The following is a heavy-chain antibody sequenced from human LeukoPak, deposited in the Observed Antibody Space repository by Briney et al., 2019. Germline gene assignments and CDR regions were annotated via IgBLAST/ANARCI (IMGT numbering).Heavy chain of an antibody. J-gene: IGHJ4*02. V-gene: IGHV4-59*01. CDR3: ARGAGSHAYA. CDR2: IFYSGST. Sequence: PSETLSLTCTVSGGSISSYYWSWIRQPPGKGLEWIGYIFYSGSTNYNPSLKSRVTISVDRSKNQFSLKLRSVTAADTAVYYCARGAGSHAYAWGQGTLVTVSS. D-gene: IGHD6-19*01. CDR1: GGSISSYY.